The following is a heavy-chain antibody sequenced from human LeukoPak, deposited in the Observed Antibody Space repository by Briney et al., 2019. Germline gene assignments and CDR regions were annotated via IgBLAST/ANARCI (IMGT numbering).Heavy chain of an antibody. V-gene: IGHV3-48*02. CDR1: GFSFTDYP. J-gene: IGHJ4*02. CDR3: ATGIRYAFDY. Sequence: GGSLRLSCATSGFSFTDYPMNWVRQAPGKGLEWISNIRTTAEGAKYAYYADSVKGRVTISRDDGKNTLYLHMNSLRDDDTAVYYSATGIRYAFDYWGQGILVTVSS. CDR2: IRTTAEGAKYA. D-gene: IGHD3-9*01.